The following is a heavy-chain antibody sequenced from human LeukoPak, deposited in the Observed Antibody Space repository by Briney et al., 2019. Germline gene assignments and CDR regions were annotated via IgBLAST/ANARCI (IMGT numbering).Heavy chain of an antibody. CDR3: ARDLGYSSTEEYYFDY. CDR2: ISYDGSNK. J-gene: IGHJ4*02. D-gene: IGHD6-13*01. Sequence: GRSLRLSCAASEFTFSSYAMHWVRQAPGKGLEWVAVISYDGSNKYYADSVKGRFTISRDNSKNTLYLQMNSLRAEDTAVYYCARDLGYSSTEEYYFDYWGQGTLVTVSS. V-gene: IGHV3-30-3*01. CDR1: EFTFSSYA.